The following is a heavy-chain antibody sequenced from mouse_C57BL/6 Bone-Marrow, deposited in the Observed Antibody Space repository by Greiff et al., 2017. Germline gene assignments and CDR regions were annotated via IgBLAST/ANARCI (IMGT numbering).Heavy chain of an antibody. V-gene: IGHV8-8*01. CDR3: ARINHYYGSSYDAMDY. D-gene: IGHD1-1*01. CDR2: IWWDDDK. Sequence: ESGPGILQPSQTLSLTCSFSGFSLSTFGMGVGWIRQPSGKGLEWLAHIWWDDDKYYNPALKSRLTISKDTSKNQVFLKIANVDTADTATYYCARINHYYGSSYDAMDYWGQGTSVTVSS. CDR1: GFSLSTFGMG. J-gene: IGHJ4*01.